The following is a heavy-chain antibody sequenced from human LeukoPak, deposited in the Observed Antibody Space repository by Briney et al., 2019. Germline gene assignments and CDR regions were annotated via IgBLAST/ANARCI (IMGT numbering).Heavy chain of an antibody. CDR2: IYTSGST. CDR1: GGSISSYY. V-gene: IGHV4-4*07. CDR3: AREAAIFGDDYFDY. D-gene: IGHD3-3*01. Sequence: SETLSLTCTVSGGSISSYYWSWIWQSAGKGLEWIGRIYTSGSTNYNPSLKSRVTMSVDTSKNQFSLKLSSVTAADTAVYYCAREAAIFGDDYFDYWGQGTLVTVSS. J-gene: IGHJ4*02.